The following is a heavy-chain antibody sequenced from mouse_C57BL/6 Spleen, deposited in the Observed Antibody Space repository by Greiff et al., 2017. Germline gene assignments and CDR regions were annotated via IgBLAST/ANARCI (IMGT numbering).Heavy chain of an antibody. D-gene: IGHD2-5*01. CDR2: IDPDTGGT. V-gene: IGHV1-15*01. Sequence: VKLQESGAELVRPGASVTLSCKASGYTFTDSEMHWVKQTPVHGLEWIGAIDPDTGGTAYNQKFKGKAILTADKSSSTAYMELRSLTSEDSAVYYCTGGISNYECYFDYWGQGTTLTVSS. J-gene: IGHJ2*01. CDR1: GYTFTDSE. CDR3: TGGISNYECYFDY.